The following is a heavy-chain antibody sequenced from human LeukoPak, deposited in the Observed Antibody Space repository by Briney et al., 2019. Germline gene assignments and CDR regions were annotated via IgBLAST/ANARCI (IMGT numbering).Heavy chain of an antibody. CDR3: ERAPPGSRAYHYSYMDV. J-gene: IGHJ6*03. CDR1: GFTFRSYD. CDR2: IGTAADT. D-gene: IGHD1-26*01. V-gene: IGHV3-13*01. Sequence: GGSLRLSCAASGFTFRSYDMHWVRQPAGKGLEWVSTIGTAADTYYPDSVKGRFTISRANAENSLYLQMNSLRPGDTAVYYCERAPPGSRAYHYSYMDVWARGPRSPSP.